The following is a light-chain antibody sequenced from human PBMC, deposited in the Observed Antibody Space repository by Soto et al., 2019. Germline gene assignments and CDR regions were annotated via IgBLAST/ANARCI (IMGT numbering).Light chain of an antibody. V-gene: IGKV3-20*01. Sequence: VLTQSPGTLSLSPGERATLSCRASQSVSSFYLAWYQQKPGQAPRLLIYGASNRASGVPDRFSGSGSGTDFTLSISRLEPEDFAVYYCQQYGNSPPYSFGPGTNLEIK. CDR3: QQYGNSPPYS. CDR2: GAS. CDR1: QSVSSFY. J-gene: IGKJ2*01.